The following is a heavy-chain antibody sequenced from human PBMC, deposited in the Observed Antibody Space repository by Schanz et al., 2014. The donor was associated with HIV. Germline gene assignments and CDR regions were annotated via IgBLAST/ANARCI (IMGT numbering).Heavy chain of an antibody. Sequence: QVRLVQSGAEVKRPGASVKVSCKASGYTFTGYFVHWVRQAPGQGLQWMGWINPKSGDTSYAQKFQGRVTMTRDTSITTVYMDLSGLTSDDTAVYYCARHNYRLNVDVWGQGTMVTV. CDR3: ARHNYRLNVDV. CDR1: GYTFTGYF. D-gene: IGHD3-10*01. J-gene: IGHJ3*01. CDR2: INPKSGDT. V-gene: IGHV1-2*02.